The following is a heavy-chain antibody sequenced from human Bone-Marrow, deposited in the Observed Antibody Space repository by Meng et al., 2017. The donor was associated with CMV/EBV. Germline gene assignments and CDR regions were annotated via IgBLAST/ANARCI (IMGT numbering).Heavy chain of an antibody. CDR2: IYSGGNT. CDR3: ATSYSGTGWHAFDL. J-gene: IGHJ3*01. D-gene: IGHD1-26*01. CDR1: GFTVSSNY. Sequence: GGSLRLSCAASGFTVSSNYMSWVRQAPGKGLEWVSIIYSGGNTYYADSVKGRFTTSRDNSKNTLYLQMNSLRTEDTAVYYCATSYSGTGWHAFDLWGQGTRVTVSS. V-gene: IGHV3-66*02.